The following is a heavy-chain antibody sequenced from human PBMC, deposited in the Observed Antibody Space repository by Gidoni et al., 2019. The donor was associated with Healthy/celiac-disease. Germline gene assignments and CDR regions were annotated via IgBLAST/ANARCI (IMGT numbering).Heavy chain of an antibody. CDR3: AREEYSSSWGV. CDR1: VGTFSSYT. Sequence: QVQRVQSVAEVTTPGSSVKVSCKASVGTFSSYTISWVRQAPGQGLAWSGRILPILGIANYAQKFQGRVTITADKSTSTAYMELSSLRSEDTAVYYCAREEYSSSWGVWGQGTLVTVSS. J-gene: IGHJ4*02. V-gene: IGHV1-69*02. D-gene: IGHD6-6*01. CDR2: ILPILGIA.